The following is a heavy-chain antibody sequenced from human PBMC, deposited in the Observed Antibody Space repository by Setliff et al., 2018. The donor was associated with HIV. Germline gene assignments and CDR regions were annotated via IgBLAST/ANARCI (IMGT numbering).Heavy chain of an antibody. CDR3: AREGRAARPRSWFDP. Sequence: ASVKVSCKASGYTLTSNYMHWVRQAPGQGLEWMGIVNPSDGSTIYAQKFQGRVTITTDESTSTAYMELSSLRSEDTAVYYCAREGRAARPRSWFDPWGQGTLVTVSS. CDR1: GYTLTSNY. J-gene: IGHJ5*02. V-gene: IGHV1-46*01. D-gene: IGHD6-6*01. CDR2: VNPSDGST.